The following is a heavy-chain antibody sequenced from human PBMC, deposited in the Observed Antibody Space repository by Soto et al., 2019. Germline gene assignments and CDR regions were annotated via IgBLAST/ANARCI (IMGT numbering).Heavy chain of an antibody. J-gene: IGHJ3*02. CDR1: GFTFSDHY. D-gene: IGHD6-13*01. CDR2: IRKKANSYST. CDR3: ARSGGGGSTWSDDAFDI. V-gene: IGHV3-72*01. Sequence: EVQLVESGGGLVQPGGSLRLSCVASGFTFSDHYMDWVRQAPGKGLEWVGRIRKKANSYSTESAASVKGRFTIARDDSKNTLFLQMNSLKIEDTVVYFCARSGGGGSTWSDDAFDIWGQGAMVTVSS.